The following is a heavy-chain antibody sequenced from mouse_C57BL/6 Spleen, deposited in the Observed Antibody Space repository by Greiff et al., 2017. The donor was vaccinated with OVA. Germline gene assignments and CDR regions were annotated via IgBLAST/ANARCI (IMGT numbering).Heavy chain of an antibody. Sequence: VQLMESGPELVKPGASVKISCKASGYAFSSSWMNWVKQRPGKGLEWIGRIYPGDGDTNYNGKFKGKATLTADKSSSTAYMQLSSLTSEDSAVYCCASQLDFDYWGQGTTLTVSS. V-gene: IGHV1-82*01. CDR3: ASQLDFDY. D-gene: IGHD4-1*02. CDR2: IYPGDGDT. J-gene: IGHJ2*01. CDR1: GYAFSSSW.